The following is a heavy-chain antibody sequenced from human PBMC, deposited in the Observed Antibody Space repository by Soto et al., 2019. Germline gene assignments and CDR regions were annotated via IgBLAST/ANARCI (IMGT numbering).Heavy chain of an antibody. CDR3: AREHIVVVPTAMQGGFYYYGMDV. Sequence: KPSETLSLTCTVSGGSVSSGDYYWSWVRQPPGKGLEWIGYVNYSGTTYYNPSLKSRVIISVDLSKNQFSLKLRSATAADTAVYYCAREHIVVVPTAMQGGFYYYGMDVWGQGTTVTVSS. D-gene: IGHD2-2*01. CDR1: GGSVSSGDYY. V-gene: IGHV4-30-4*01. J-gene: IGHJ6*02. CDR2: VNYSGTT.